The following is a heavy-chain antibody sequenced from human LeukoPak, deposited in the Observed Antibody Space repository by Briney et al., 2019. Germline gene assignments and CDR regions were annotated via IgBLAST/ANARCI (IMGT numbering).Heavy chain of an antibody. CDR1: GGSISSYY. CDR2: IYTSGST. J-gene: IGHJ6*03. CDR3: ARDNGRSSSWYYYYYYMDV. Sequence: SETLSLTCTVSGGSISSYYWSWIRQPAGKGLEWIGRIYTSGSTNYNPSLKSRLTMSVDTSKNQFSLKLSSVTAADTAVYYCARDNGRSSSWYYYYYYMDVWGKGTTVTVSS. D-gene: IGHD6-13*01. V-gene: IGHV4-4*07.